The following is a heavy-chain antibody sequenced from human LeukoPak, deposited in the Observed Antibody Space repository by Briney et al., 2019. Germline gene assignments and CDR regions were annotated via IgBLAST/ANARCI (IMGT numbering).Heavy chain of an antibody. J-gene: IGHJ4*02. CDR1: GYTFTDYY. CDR3: ATDRMARGVFDY. V-gene: IGHV1-69-2*01. D-gene: IGHD2-8*01. CDR2: VDPEDGET. Sequence: ASVKVSCKVSGYTFTDYYMHWVQQAPGKGLEWMGLVDPEDGETIYAEKFQGRVTITADTSTDTAYMELSSPRSEDTAVYYCATDRMARGVFDYWGQGTLVTVSS.